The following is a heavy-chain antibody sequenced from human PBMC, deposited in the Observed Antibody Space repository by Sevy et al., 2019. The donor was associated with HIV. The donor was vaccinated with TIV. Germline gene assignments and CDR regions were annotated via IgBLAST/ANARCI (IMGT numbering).Heavy chain of an antibody. CDR3: AREGCTKPHDY. CDR1: GFTFSKYS. D-gene: IGHD2-8*01. Sequence: GGFLRLSCAASGFTFSKYSMSWIRQTPGKGLEWVSTFSFGCGKINYADSVKGRFTISRDDSRNTFYLQMNSLGADDTAIYYRAREGCTKPHDYWGQGTVVTVSS. J-gene: IGHJ4*02. V-gene: IGHV3-23*01. CDR2: FSFGCGKI.